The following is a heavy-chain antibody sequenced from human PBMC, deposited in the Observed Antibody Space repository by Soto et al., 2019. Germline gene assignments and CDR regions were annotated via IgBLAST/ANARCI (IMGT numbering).Heavy chain of an antibody. CDR1: GYTFTSYY. Sequence: GASVKVSCKASGYTFTSYYMHWVRQAPGQGLEWMGIINPSGGSTSYAQKFQGRVTMTRDTSTSTVYMELSSLRSEDTAVYYCARDGLRFLEWLADYYYYYGMDVWGQGTTVTVSS. J-gene: IGHJ6*02. V-gene: IGHV1-46*01. CDR2: INPSGGST. D-gene: IGHD3-3*01. CDR3: ARDGLRFLEWLADYYYYYGMDV.